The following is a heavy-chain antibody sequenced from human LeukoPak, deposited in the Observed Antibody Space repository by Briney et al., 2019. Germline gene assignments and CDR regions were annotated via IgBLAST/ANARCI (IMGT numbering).Heavy chain of an antibody. CDR3: AKADDFWSASRSGAFDI. CDR1: GFTVSSNY. V-gene: IGHV3-23*01. CDR2: ISGSGGST. D-gene: IGHD3-3*01. J-gene: IGHJ3*02. Sequence: GGSLRLSCAASGFTVSSNYMSWVRQAPGKGLEWVSAISGSGGSTYYADSVKGRFTISRDNSKNTLYLQMNSLRAEDTAVYYCAKADDFWSASRSGAFDIWGQGTMVTVSS.